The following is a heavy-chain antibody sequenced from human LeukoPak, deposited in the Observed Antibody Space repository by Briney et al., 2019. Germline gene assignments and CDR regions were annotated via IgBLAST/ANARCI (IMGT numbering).Heavy chain of an antibody. J-gene: IGHJ4*02. D-gene: IGHD5-24*01. CDR2: IYYSGST. CDR3: ARRDGYNLAYYFDY. V-gene: IGHV4-61*08. Sequence: SQTLSLTCTVSGGSISSGDYYWSWIRQPPGKGLEWFGYIYYSGSTNYNPSLKSRVTISVDTSKNQFSLKLSSVTAADTAVYYCARRDGYNLAYYFDYWGQGTLVTVSS. CDR1: GGSISSGDYY.